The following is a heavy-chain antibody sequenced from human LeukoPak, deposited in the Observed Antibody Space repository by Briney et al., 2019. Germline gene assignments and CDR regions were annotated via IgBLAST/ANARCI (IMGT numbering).Heavy chain of an antibody. D-gene: IGHD5-12*01. Sequence: SETLSLTCAVYGGSFSGYYWSRIRQPPGKGLEWIGEINHSGSTNYNPSLKSRVTISVDTSKNQFSLKLSSVTAADTAVYYCARDNSVGDSAWWFDPWGQGTLVTVSS. CDR1: GGSFSGYY. V-gene: IGHV4-34*01. CDR3: ARDNSVGDSAWWFDP. J-gene: IGHJ5*02. CDR2: INHSGST.